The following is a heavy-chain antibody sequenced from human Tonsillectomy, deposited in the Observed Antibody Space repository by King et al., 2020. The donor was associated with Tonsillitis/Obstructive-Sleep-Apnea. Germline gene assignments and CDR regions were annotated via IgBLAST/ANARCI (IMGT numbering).Heavy chain of an antibody. CDR2: ISSHGGST. V-gene: IGHV3-64*01. D-gene: IGHD2-2*01. CDR3: ARAHCSITSCPNDY. CDR1: GFTFSSYA. Sequence: VQLVESGGGLVQPGGSLRLSCAASGFTFSSYAMHWVRQAPGKGLEYVSAISSHGGSTYYASSVKGRFTISRDNSKNTLFLQMGSLRAEDMAIYYCARAHCSITSCPNDYWGQGTLVTVSS. J-gene: IGHJ4*02.